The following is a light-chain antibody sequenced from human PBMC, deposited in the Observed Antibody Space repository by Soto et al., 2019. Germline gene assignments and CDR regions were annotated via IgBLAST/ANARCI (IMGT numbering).Light chain of an antibody. CDR2: SAS. CDR3: HQYYSFPPWS. J-gene: IGKJ1*01. V-gene: IGKV1-8*01. Sequence: AIQMTQSPAPVSASPGDRVTITCRASQSVSGYLAWYQQKPGGAPKLLIYSASTLQSGVPSRFSGSGFGTDFTLAISGLQSEDFATYYCHQYYSFPPWSFGQGTKVEIQ. CDR1: QSVSGY.